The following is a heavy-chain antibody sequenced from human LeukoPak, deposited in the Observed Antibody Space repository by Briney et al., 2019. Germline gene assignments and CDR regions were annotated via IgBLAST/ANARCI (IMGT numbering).Heavy chain of an antibody. CDR2: MNPNSGNT. CDR1: GYTFTSYD. V-gene: IGHV1-8*01. J-gene: IGHJ4*02. Sequence: GASVKVSCKASGYTFTSYDINWVRQATGQGLEWMGWMNPNSGNTGYAQKFQGRVTMTRNTSISTAYMELSSLRSEDTAVYYCARDENFLEWSLAAHFDYWGQGTLVTVSS. D-gene: IGHD3-3*01. CDR3: ARDENFLEWSLAAHFDY.